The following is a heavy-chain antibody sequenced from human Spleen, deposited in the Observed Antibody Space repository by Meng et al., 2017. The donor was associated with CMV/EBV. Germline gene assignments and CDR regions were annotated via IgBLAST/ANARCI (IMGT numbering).Heavy chain of an antibody. V-gene: IGHV3-9*01. CDR2: ISWNGKAI. CDR3: AKDITYDSSGFLVSPDAIDI. CDR1: GFTFEQYA. J-gene: IGHJ3*02. D-gene: IGHD3-22*01. Sequence: SLKISCAVSGFTFEQYAMHWVRQRPGKGLEWVSGISWNGKAIDYADAVEGRFTVSRDNAKNSPYLQMNSLRAEDTALYYCAKDITYDSSGFLVSPDAIDIWGQGTMVTVSS.